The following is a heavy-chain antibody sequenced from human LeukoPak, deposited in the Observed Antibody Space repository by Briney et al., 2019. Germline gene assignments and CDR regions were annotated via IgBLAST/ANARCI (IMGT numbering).Heavy chain of an antibody. V-gene: IGHV1-69*04. CDR1: GGTFSSYA. CDR3: AHSILSGDDC. Sequence: ASVKVSCKASGGTFSSYAISWVRQAPGQGLEWMGRIIPIFGIANYAQKFQGRVTITADKSTSTAYMELSSLRSEDTAVYYCAHSILSGDDCWGQGTLVTVSS. J-gene: IGHJ4*02. CDR2: IIPIFGIA. D-gene: IGHD2-21*01.